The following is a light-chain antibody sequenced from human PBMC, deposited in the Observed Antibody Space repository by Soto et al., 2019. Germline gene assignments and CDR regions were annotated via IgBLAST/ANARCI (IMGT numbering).Light chain of an antibody. CDR3: QQHNGWPLT. J-gene: IGKJ4*01. V-gene: IGKV3-15*01. CDR1: QTLNNN. CDR2: GVS. Sequence: EIVMTQSPATLSVFPGETATLSCRASQTLNNNLAWYQQKPGQAPRLLIYGVSSRATGIPARFSGSGSGTEFTLEINNLQSEDSAVYYCQQHNGWPLTFGAGTKVEIK.